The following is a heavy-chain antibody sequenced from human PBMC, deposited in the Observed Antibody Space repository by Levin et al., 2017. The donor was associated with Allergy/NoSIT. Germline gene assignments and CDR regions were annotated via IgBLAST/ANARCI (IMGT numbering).Heavy chain of an antibody. Sequence: GGSLRLSCAASGFSISNYAMSWVRQAPGKGLEWVATARGSDNNIYYADSVRDRFTISRDNSKDTVYLQMNSLRADDTAVYHCTEQILFGPVALDIGGQGTMVTVST. D-gene: IGHD3-10*01. CDR2: ARGSDNNI. CDR1: GFSISNYA. CDR3: TEQILFGPVALDI. J-gene: IGHJ3*02. V-gene: IGHV3-23*01.